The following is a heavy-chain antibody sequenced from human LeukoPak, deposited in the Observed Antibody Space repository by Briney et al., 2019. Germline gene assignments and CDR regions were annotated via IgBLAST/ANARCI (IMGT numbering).Heavy chain of an antibody. CDR3: ARENYQLLYGLDH. D-gene: IGHD2-2*02. CDR1: GLTFSSYT. V-gene: IGHV3-21*01. CDR2: ITSGGTYI. J-gene: IGHJ4*02. Sequence: GGSLRLSCSASGLTFSSYTMNWVRQAPGKRLEWVSSITSGGTYIYYADSVKGRFTISRDNAKSSLFLQMNSLRAEDTAVYYCARENYQLLYGLDHWGQGTLVTVSS.